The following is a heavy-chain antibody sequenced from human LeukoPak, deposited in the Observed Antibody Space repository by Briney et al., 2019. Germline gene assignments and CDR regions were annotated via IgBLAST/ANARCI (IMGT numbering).Heavy chain of an antibody. Sequence: GGSLRLSCAASGFTVSSNYMSWVRQAPGKGLEWVSVIYSGSGGTTYYADSVKGRFTISRDSSKNTLYLQMNSLRAEDTAVYYCARDKPYQYSGTYHFFDYWGQGTLVTVSS. CDR2: IYSGSGGTT. D-gene: IGHD1-26*01. V-gene: IGHV3-53*01. CDR1: GFTVSSNY. J-gene: IGHJ4*02. CDR3: ARDKPYQYSGTYHFFDY.